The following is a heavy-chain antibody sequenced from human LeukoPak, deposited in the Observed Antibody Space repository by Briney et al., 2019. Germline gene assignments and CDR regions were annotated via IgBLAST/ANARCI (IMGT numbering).Heavy chain of an antibody. CDR1: GYTFTSYA. CDR2: ISPYIGNT. D-gene: IGHD3-3*02. J-gene: IGHJ4*02. V-gene: IGHV1-18*01. CDR3: ARFTPRLSREKFDY. Sequence: ASVKVSCKASGYTFTSYAMNWVRQAPGQGLEWMGWISPYIGNTYYSQKLQGRVTMTTDTSTTTAYMELRSLRSDDTGVYYCARFTPRLSREKFDYWGQGTLVTVSS.